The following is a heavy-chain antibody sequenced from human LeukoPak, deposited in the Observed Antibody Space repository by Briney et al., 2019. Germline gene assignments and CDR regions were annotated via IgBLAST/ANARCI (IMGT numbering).Heavy chain of an antibody. CDR1: GFTFSSYW. J-gene: IGHJ6*02. CDR3: ARPHYYDSSGYYPYYYYYGMDV. Sequence: PGGSLRLSCAASGFTFSSYWMHWVRQAPGKGLVWVSRINSDGSSTSYADSVKGRFTISRGNAKNTLYLQMNSLRAEDTAVYYCARPHYYDSSGYYPYYYYYGMDVWGQGTTVTVSS. CDR2: INSDGSST. V-gene: IGHV3-74*01. D-gene: IGHD3-22*01.